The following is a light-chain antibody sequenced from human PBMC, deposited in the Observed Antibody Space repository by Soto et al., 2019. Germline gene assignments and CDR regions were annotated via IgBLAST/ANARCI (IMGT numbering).Light chain of an antibody. J-gene: IGLJ1*01. CDR1: SSDVGGYNY. CDR2: DVS. Sequence: QSALTQPRSESGSPGQSVTISCTGTSSDVGGYNYVSWYQQHPGKAPKLMIYDVSKRPSGVPDRFSGSKSGNTASLTISGLQAEDEADYYCCSYAGSYVFGTGTKLTVL. CDR3: CSYAGSYV. V-gene: IGLV2-11*01.